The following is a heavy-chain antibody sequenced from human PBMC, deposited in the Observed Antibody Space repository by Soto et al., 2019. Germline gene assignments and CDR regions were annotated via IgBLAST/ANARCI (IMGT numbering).Heavy chain of an antibody. D-gene: IGHD6-13*01. CDR2: ISGSGGST. CDR1: GLTFITYG. V-gene: IGHV3-23*01. J-gene: IGHJ4*02. Sequence: GGSLRLSCTASGLTFITYGMHWVRQAPGKGLEWVSAISGSGGSTYYADSVKGRFTISRDNSKNTLYLQMNSLRAEDTAVYYCAKDPFIRSWTKYFDYWGQRTLVTVSS. CDR3: AKDPFIRSWTKYFDY.